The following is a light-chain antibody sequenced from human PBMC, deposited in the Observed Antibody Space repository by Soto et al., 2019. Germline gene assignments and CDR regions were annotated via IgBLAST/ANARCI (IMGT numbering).Light chain of an antibody. CDR3: HQYGSSPPVT. CDR2: GAS. V-gene: IGKV3-20*01. Sequence: EIVLTQSPGTLSLSPGERATLSCRARQSVSSRSLAWYQQKPGQAPRLLISGASSRAADIPDRFSGSGSGTDFTLTINRLEPEDFAMYYCHQYGSSPPVTFGQGTRLEIK. J-gene: IGKJ5*01. CDR1: QSVSSRS.